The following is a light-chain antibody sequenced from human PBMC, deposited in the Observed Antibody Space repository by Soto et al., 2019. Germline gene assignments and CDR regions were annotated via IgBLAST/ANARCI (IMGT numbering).Light chain of an antibody. J-gene: IGLJ3*02. Sequence: QSVLTQPPSVSGAPGQRVTISCTGSSSNIGAGYDVHWYRQLPGTAPKLLIYGNSNRPSGVPDRFSGSKSGTSASLAITGLQAEDVADYYCQSYDSSLSGWVFGGGTKLTVL. CDR3: QSYDSSLSGWV. CDR2: GNS. CDR1: SSNIGAGYD. V-gene: IGLV1-40*01.